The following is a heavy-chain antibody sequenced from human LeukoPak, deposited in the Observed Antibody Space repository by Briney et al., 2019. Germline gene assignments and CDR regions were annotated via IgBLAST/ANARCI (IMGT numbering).Heavy chain of an antibody. CDR2: IYSGGTT. CDR3: ARDIGSSWYVDY. V-gene: IGHV3-53*01. Sequence: GGSLRLSCAASGFTVSRNYMNWVRQAPGKGLEWVSVIYSGGTTYYADSVKGRFTISRDNAENSLYLQMNSLRDEDTAVYYCARDIGSSWYVDYWGQGTLVTVSS. D-gene: IGHD6-13*01. CDR1: GFTVSRNY. J-gene: IGHJ4*02.